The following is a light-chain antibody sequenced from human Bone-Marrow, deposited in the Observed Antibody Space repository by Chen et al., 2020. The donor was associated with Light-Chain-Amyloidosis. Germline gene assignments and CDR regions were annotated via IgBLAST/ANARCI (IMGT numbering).Light chain of an antibody. V-gene: IGKV4-1*01. Sequence: DFVLTQSPDSLAVSLGERSTINCKSSRSVLFSGNHKNYLAWYQQKPGQPPKLLIYLASTLESGVPDRFSGSGSGTDFTLTIRSLQAEDVAIYYCKQYYSTPPVYTFGHGTKLEIK. CDR3: KQYYSTPPVYT. J-gene: IGKJ2*01. CDR1: RSVLFSGNHKNY. CDR2: LAS.